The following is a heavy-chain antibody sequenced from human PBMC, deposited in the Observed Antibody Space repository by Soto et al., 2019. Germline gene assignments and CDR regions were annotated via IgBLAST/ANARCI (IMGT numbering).Heavy chain of an antibody. CDR3: AKPDVGYQLLWYFDY. D-gene: IGHD2-2*01. J-gene: IGHJ4*02. Sequence: GGPLRLPWGASGVTFGSHGRSRVRQAPGKGLEWVSAISGRGGSTYYADSVKGRFTISRDNSKNTLYMQMNSLRAEDTAVYYCAKPDVGYQLLWYFDYWGQGTLVTVSS. V-gene: IGHV3-23*01. CDR1: GVTFGSHG. CDR2: ISGRGGST.